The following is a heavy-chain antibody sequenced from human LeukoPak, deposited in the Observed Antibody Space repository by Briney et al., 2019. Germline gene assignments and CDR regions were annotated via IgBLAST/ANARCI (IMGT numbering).Heavy chain of an antibody. D-gene: IGHD3-10*01. J-gene: IGHJ4*02. CDR2: LSYDGSNE. V-gene: IGHV3-30*03. CDR1: GFPFSSYG. Sequence: GSLRLSCAASGFPFSSYGMHWVRQAPGKGLEWVVVLSYDGSNEYYADSVKGRFTISRDNSKNTLYLQMNSLRVEDTAVYYCAGSWFYRDYFEYWGQGTLVTVSS. CDR3: AGSWFYRDYFEY.